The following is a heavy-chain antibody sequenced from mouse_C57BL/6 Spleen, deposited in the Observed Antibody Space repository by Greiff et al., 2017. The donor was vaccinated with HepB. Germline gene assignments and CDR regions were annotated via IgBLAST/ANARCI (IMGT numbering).Heavy chain of an antibody. D-gene: IGHD2-2*01. CDR3: ARHYGYVAWFAY. CDR2: IDPSDSYT. CDR1: GYTFTSYW. J-gene: IGHJ3*01. Sequence: QVQLQQPGAELVRPGTSVKLSCKASGYTFTSYWMHWVKQRPGQGLEWIGVIDPSDSYTNYNQKFKGKATLTVDTSSSTAYMQLSSLTSEDSAVYYCARHYGYVAWFAYWGQGTLVTVSA. V-gene: IGHV1-59*01.